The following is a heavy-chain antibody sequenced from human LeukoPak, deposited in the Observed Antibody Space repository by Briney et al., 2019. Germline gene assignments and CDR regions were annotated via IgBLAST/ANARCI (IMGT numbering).Heavy chain of an antibody. CDR2: MNPNSGNT. CDR1: GYSFTTYD. J-gene: IGHJ4*02. V-gene: IGHV1-8*01. D-gene: IGHD5-18*01. CDR3: AKSVRDTGTFDY. Sequence: GASVKVSCKASGYSFTTYDINWVRQATGRGLEWMGWMNPNSGNTGYAQRFQGRVTMTRDTSISTAYMELNSLTSEDTAVYYCAKSVRDTGTFDYWGQGTLVTVSS.